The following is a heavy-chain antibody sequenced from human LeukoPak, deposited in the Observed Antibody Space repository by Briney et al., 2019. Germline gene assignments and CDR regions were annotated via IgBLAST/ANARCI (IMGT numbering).Heavy chain of an antibody. Sequence: GGSLRLSCAASGSTFSSYGMHWVRQAPGKGLEWVAFIRYDGSNKYYADSVKGRFTISRDNSKNTLYLQMNSLRAEDTAVYYCAKDRWPDNWFDPCGQGTLVTVSS. D-gene: IGHD4-23*01. CDR1: GSTFSSYG. J-gene: IGHJ5*02. CDR2: IRYDGSNK. CDR3: AKDRWPDNWFDP. V-gene: IGHV3-30*02.